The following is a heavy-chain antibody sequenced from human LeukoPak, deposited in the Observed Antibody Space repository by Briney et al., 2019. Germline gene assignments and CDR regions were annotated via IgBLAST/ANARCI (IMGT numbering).Heavy chain of an antibody. V-gene: IGHV1-8*01. Sequence: ASVKVSCKASGYTFTSYDINWVRQATGQGLEWMGWMNPNSGNTGYAQKFQGRVTMTRNTSISTAYMELSSLRSEDTAVYYCARVDSSSWHYYYYYYIDVWGKGTTVTVSS. D-gene: IGHD6-13*01. CDR2: MNPNSGNT. J-gene: IGHJ6*03. CDR3: ARVDSSSWHYYYYYYIDV. CDR1: GYTFTSYD.